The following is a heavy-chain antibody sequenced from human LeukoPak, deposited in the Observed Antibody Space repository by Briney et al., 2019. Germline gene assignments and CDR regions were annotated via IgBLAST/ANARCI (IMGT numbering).Heavy chain of an antibody. CDR1: GGTFSSYA. CDR3: ARDGPYDSGSFDY. J-gene: IGHJ4*02. D-gene: IGHD3-22*01. Sequence: GSSVKVSCKASGGTFSSYAISWVRQAPGQGLEWMGGIIPIFGTANYAQKFQGRVTITTDESTRTAYMELSSLRSEDTAVYYCARDGPYDSGSFDYWGQGTLVTVSS. CDR2: IIPIFGTA. V-gene: IGHV1-69*05.